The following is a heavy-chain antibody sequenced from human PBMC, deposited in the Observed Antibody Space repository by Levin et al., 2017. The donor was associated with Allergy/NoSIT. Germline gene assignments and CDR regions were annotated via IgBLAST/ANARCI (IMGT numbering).Heavy chain of an antibody. J-gene: IGHJ4*02. D-gene: IGHD3-9*01. Sequence: LSLTCAASGFTFSSYGMHWVRQAPGKGLEWVAVISYDGSNKYYADSVKGRFTISRDNSKNTLYLQMNSLRAEDTAVYYCAKDRFSLRYFDWFSDYWGQGTLVTVSS. CDR3: AKDRFSLRYFDWFSDY. CDR1: GFTFSSYG. CDR2: ISYDGSNK. V-gene: IGHV3-30*18.